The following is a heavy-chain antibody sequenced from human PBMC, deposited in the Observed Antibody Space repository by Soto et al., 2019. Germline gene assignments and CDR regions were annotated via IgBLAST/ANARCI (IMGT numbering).Heavy chain of an antibody. V-gene: IGHV4-31*03. CDR3: ARSHCTNGVCFRPNDAFHI. J-gene: IGHJ3*02. D-gene: IGHD2-8*01. Sequence: QVQLQESGPGLVKPSQTLSLTCSVSGGSISSGGDYWTWIRQHPARGLEWIGYIYYSGNTYYNPSLKSRVTISVDTSTNQFSLRLGSVTAADTAVYYCARSHCTNGVCFRPNDAFHIWGQGTMVTVSS. CDR2: IYYSGNT. CDR1: GGSISSGGDY.